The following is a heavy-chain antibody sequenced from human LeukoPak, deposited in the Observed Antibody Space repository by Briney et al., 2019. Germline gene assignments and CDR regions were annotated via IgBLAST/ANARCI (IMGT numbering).Heavy chain of an antibody. CDR2: ISTNGINT. D-gene: IGHD5/OR15-5a*01. Sequence: TGGSLRLSCSASGFTISSYVMYWVRQAPGKGLEYVSAISTNGINTYYADSVKGRFSISRDTYKNTLYLQMNSLRAEDAAVYYCVKDVRGGSTITASGYWGQGTLVTVSS. J-gene: IGHJ4*02. V-gene: IGHV3-64D*08. CDR3: VKDVRGGSTITASGY. CDR1: GFTISSYV.